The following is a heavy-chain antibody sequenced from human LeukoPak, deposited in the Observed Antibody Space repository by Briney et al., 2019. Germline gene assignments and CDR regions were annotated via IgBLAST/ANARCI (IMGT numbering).Heavy chain of an antibody. Sequence: GGSLRLSCAASGFTFSSYGMHWVRQAPGKGLEWVAFIWYDGSNKYYADSVKGRFTISRDNSKNTLYLQMNSLRAEDTAVYYCAKEGNYGDYVDNYFDYWGQGTLVTVSS. J-gene: IGHJ4*02. CDR3: AKEGNYGDYVDNYFDY. CDR1: GFTFSSYG. CDR2: IWYDGSNK. V-gene: IGHV3-30*02. D-gene: IGHD4-17*01.